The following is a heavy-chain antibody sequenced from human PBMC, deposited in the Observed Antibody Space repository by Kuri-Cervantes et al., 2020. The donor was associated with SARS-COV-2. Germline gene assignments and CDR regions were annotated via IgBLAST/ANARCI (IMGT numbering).Heavy chain of an antibody. J-gene: IGHJ4*02. D-gene: IGHD5-18*01. V-gene: IGHV3-13*04. Sequence: GGSLRLSCAASGFTFSSYDMHWVRQATGKGLEWVSAIGTAGDTYYPGSVKGRVTISRDNSKSTLYLQLNSLRPEDTAVYYCARSSDTAMERELDYWGQGTLVTVSS. CDR2: IGTAGDT. CDR1: GFTFSSYD. CDR3: ARSSDTAMERELDY.